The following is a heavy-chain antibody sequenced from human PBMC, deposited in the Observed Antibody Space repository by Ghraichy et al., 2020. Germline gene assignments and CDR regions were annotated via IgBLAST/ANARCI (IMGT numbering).Heavy chain of an antibody. Sequence: GGSLRLSCAASGFTFSDYYMTWIRQAPGRGLEWVSFMSYSGHKRYYAASVKGRFTISRDNAKNSLYLQMNSLRVEDTAVYFCAREGVAGDIVAFDLWGQGTLVTVSS. V-gene: IGHV3-11*01. D-gene: IGHD3-16*02. CDR2: MSYSGHKR. J-gene: IGHJ5*02. CDR1: GFTFSDYY. CDR3: AREGVAGDIVAFDL.